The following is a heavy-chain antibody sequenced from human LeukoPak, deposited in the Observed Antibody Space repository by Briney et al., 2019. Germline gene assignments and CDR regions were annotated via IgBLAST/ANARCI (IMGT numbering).Heavy chain of an antibody. CDR3: ARHVVYCSSTSCYGGFDY. Sequence: PSETLSLTCTASGGSISSYYWSWIRQPPGKGLEWIGYIHYSGGITYYNPSLKSRVTISVDTSKNQFSLKLSSVTAADTAVYYCARHVVYCSSTSCYGGFDYWGQGTLVTVSS. D-gene: IGHD2-2*01. V-gene: IGHV4-59*08. J-gene: IGHJ4*02. CDR1: GGSISSYY. CDR2: IHYSGGIT.